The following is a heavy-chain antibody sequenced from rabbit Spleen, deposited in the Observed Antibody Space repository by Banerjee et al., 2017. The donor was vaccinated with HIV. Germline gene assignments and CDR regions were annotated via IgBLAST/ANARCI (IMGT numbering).Heavy chain of an antibody. CDR3: ASGNGGVGRAYKL. Sequence: LEESGGGLVKPGGTLTLTCTVSGFSFSSNWICWVRQAPGKGLEWIACIYTADGDTFYANWAKGRFTISKTSSTTVTLQMTGLTAADTATYFCASGNGGVGRAYKLWGPGTLVTVS. CDR2: IYTADGDT. J-gene: IGHJ4*01. V-gene: IGHV1S45*01. D-gene: IGHD2-1*01. CDR1: GFSFSSNW.